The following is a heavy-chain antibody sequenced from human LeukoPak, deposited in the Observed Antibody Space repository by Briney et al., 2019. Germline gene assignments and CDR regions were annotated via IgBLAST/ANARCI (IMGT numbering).Heavy chain of an antibody. Sequence: GGSLRLSCVGSGFTFSRSWMTWVRQAPGKGLEWVANIKEEGRKIYYADSVKGRFTISRDNAKNSVYLQMNSLRAEDTAVYYCAREERRGKLYYGGNSRELDYWGQGTLVTVSS. CDR1: GFTFSRSW. CDR2: IKEEGRKI. V-gene: IGHV3-7*01. J-gene: IGHJ4*02. D-gene: IGHD4-23*01. CDR3: AREERRGKLYYGGNSRELDY.